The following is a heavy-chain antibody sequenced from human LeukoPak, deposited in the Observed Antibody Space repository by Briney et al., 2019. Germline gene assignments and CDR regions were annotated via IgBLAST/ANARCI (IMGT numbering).Heavy chain of an antibody. Sequence: GGSLRLSCAASGFTFSAYAMHWVRQAPGKGLEWVAVISYDGSNKYYADSVKGRFTISRDNSKNTLYLQMNSLRAEDTTVYYCARDANGSWYGYFDYWGQGTLVTVSS. V-gene: IGHV3-30-3*01. CDR1: GFTFSAYA. CDR2: ISYDGSNK. J-gene: IGHJ4*02. CDR3: ARDANGSWYGYFDY. D-gene: IGHD6-13*01.